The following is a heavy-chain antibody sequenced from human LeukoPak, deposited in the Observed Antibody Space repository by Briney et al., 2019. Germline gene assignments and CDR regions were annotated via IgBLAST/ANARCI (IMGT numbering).Heavy chain of an antibody. V-gene: IGHV1-2*02. J-gene: IGHJ4*02. D-gene: IGHD1-1*01. Sequence: ASVKVSCKASGYTFTGYYMHWVRQAPGQGLEYMGWINPNNGGTNYAQKFQGRVTMTRDTSISAAYMELSRLRSDDTAVFYCEILNDDRVWGQGTLVTVSS. CDR1: GYTFTGYY. CDR3: EILNDDRV. CDR2: INPNNGGT.